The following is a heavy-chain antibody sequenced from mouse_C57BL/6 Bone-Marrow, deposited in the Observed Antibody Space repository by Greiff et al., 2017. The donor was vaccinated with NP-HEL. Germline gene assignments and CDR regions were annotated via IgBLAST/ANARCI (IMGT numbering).Heavy chain of an antibody. CDR1: GYSITSGYY. CDR3: ARGIRAWFAY. J-gene: IGHJ3*01. V-gene: IGHV3-6*01. D-gene: IGHD1-1*01. Sequence: EVQLVESGPGLVKPSQSLSLTCSVTGYSITSGYYWNWIRQFPGNKLEWMGYISYDGSNNYNPSLKNRISITRDTSKNQFFLKLNSVTTEDTATYYCARGIRAWFAYWGQGTLVTVSA. CDR2: ISYDGSN.